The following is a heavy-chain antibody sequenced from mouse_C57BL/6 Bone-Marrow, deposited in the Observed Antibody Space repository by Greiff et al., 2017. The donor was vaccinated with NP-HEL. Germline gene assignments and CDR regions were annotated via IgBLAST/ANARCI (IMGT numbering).Heavy chain of an antibody. CDR3: ARWGYYYGSSYEAY. D-gene: IGHD1-1*01. Sequence: QVQLKQPGAELVKPGASVKLSCKASGYTFTSYWMHWVKQRPGRGLEWIGRIDPNSGGTKYNEKFKSKATLTVDKPSSTAYMQLSSLTSEDSAVYYCARWGYYYGSSYEAYWGQGTLVTVSA. V-gene: IGHV1-72*01. CDR1: GYTFTSYW. CDR2: IDPNSGGT. J-gene: IGHJ3*01.